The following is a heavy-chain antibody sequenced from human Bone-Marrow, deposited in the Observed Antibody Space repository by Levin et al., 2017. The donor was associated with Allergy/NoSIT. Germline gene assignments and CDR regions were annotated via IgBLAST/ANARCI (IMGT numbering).Heavy chain of an antibody. Sequence: SVKVSCKASGGTFSTYPITWVRQAPGHGLEWMGGIIPIFGTTNYAQKFQGRVTITADESTSTAYMELTSLTSEDTAVYFCARHSTEKATIGYYVFGMDVWGQGTTVTVSS. V-gene: IGHV1-69*13. CDR2: IIPIFGTT. D-gene: IGHD5-24*01. CDR3: ARHSTEKATIGYYVFGMDV. CDR1: GGTFSTYP. J-gene: IGHJ6*02.